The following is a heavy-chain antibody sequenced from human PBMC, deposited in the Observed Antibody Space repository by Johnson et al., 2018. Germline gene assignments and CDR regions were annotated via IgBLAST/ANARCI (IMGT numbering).Heavy chain of an antibody. V-gene: IGHV1-46*01. CDR2: IYPNGDRT. D-gene: IGHD4-17*01. Sequence: QVQLVQSGAEVRKPGASVKVSCKASGYTFTSYDIFWVRQATGQGLEWMGIIYPNGDRTTYAQKFQGRVTMTRDTSTSTVYMELSTLGSDDTAVDYCARDDGSYDNGDYAFDYWGQGTLVTVSS. CDR1: GYTFTSYD. J-gene: IGHJ4*02. CDR3: ARDDGSYDNGDYAFDY.